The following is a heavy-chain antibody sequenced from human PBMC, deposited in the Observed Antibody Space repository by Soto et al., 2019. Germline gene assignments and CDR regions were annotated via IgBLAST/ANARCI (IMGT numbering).Heavy chain of an antibody. Sequence: QVQLVESGGGVVQPGRSLRLSCAASGFTFSSYGMHWVRQAPGKGLEWVAVIWYDGSNKYYADSVKGRFTISRDNSKNTLYLAMNSLRAEDTAVYYCAGGIGELYYFDHWGQGTLVTVSS. CDR2: IWYDGSNK. CDR3: AGGIGELYYFDH. CDR1: GFTFSSYG. V-gene: IGHV3-33*01. D-gene: IGHD2-21*01. J-gene: IGHJ4*02.